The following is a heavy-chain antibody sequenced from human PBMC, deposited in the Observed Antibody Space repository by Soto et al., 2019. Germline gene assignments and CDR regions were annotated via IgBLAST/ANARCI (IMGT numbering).Heavy chain of an antibody. J-gene: IGHJ6*02. Sequence: GASVKVSCKASGYTFTSYYMHWVRQAPGQGLEWMGIISPSGGSTSYAQKFQGRVTMTRDTSTSTVYMELSSLRSEDTAVYYCARVLVDTAMVSNYYGMDVWGQGTTVTVSS. CDR1: GYTFTSYY. D-gene: IGHD5-18*01. CDR3: ARVLVDTAMVSNYYGMDV. CDR2: ISPSGGST. V-gene: IGHV1-46*01.